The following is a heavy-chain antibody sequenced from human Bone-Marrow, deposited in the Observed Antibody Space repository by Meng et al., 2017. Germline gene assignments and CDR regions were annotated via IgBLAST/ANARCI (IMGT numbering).Heavy chain of an antibody. CDR2: IWSGKSNI. V-gene: IGHV3-33*01. CDR3: ARDCDY. J-gene: IGHJ4*02. CDR1: RVTCGSYG. Sequence: LGVSGVGSVHPRMALISSCAAPRVTCGSYGMPWVLIAPDKGVWWVELIWSGKSNIYYADLEKLRVTYTKENSKCRHYLYMISRRVEYTAVYYSARDCDYWGQGTLVTVSS.